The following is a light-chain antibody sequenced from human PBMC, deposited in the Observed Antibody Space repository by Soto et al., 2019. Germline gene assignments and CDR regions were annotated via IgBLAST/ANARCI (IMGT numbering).Light chain of an antibody. CDR2: AAS. Sequence: DIQMTQSPSTLSASIVDRVNITCRASQSIFRWLAWYQQKPGKAPNLLIYAASTLQSGVPSRFSGSESGTEFTLTISSLQPEDFATYYCQQLNTYPLTFGGGTKVDI. J-gene: IGKJ4*01. CDR3: QQLNTYPLT. CDR1: QSIFRW. V-gene: IGKV1-5*01.